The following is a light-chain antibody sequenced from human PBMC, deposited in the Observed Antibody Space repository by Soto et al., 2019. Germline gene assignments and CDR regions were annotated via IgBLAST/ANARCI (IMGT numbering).Light chain of an antibody. Sequence: EIVLTQSPATLSLSPGERATLSCRARQSVRSYLAWYQQKPGQAPRLLIYDASNRATGIPARFSGSGSGTDFTLTISSLEAEDFAVYYCQQRSNWLTFGGGTKVEIK. V-gene: IGKV3-11*01. CDR3: QQRSNWLT. J-gene: IGKJ4*01. CDR2: DAS. CDR1: QSVRSY.